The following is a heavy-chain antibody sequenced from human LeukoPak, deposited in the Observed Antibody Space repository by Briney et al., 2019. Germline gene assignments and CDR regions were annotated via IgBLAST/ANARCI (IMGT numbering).Heavy chain of an antibody. CDR1: GGSISSYY. V-gene: IGHV4-4*07. Sequence: PSETLSLTCTVSGGSISSYYWNWLRQPAGQGLEWIGRINTSGSTNYNPSLKSRVTMSVDTSKNQFSLKLSSVTAADTAVYYCARERVENRGYRYGYYYYYMDVWGKGTTVTVSS. CDR3: ARERVENRGYRYGYYYYYMDV. D-gene: IGHD5-18*01. CDR2: INTSGST. J-gene: IGHJ6*03.